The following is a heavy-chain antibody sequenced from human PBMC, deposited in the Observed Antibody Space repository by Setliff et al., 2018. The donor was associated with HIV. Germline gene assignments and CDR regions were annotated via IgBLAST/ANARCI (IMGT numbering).Heavy chain of an antibody. D-gene: IGHD2-21*02. V-gene: IGHV4-38-2*02. Sequence: PSETLSLTCTVSGDSISSDFYWGWIRQPPGKGLEWIASIYHSGNTYYMPSLQSRVTISVGVSKNQFSLKLNSVTAADTAVYYCARGEACGGGCHYAFELWGRGTMVTVSS. CDR3: ARGEACGGGCHYAFEL. CDR1: GDSISSDFY. J-gene: IGHJ3*01. CDR2: IYHSGNT.